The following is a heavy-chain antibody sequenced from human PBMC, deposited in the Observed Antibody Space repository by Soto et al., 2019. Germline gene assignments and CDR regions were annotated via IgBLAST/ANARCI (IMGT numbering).Heavy chain of an antibody. J-gene: IGHJ3*02. Sequence: VQLVESGGGVVQPGRSLRLSCAASGFTFSSYGMHWVRQAPGKGLEWVAVISYDGSNKYYADSVKGRFTISRDNSKNTLYLQMNSLRAEDTAVYYCAFDAFDIWGQGTMVTVSS. CDR3: AFDAFDI. CDR2: ISYDGSNK. CDR1: GFTFSSYG. V-gene: IGHV3-30*03.